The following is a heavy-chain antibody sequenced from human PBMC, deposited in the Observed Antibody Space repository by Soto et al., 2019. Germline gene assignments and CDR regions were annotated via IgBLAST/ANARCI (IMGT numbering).Heavy chain of an antibody. CDR2: VYYSGTT. Sequence: SETLSLTCTVSGGSIRNGDYYWGWIRQPPGKGLEWIGYVYYSGTTYSHPSLNSRVSISVDTSENQFSLRLTSVTAADTAVYFCAKLSAGINQPTLTAVMTVLDFWGQGVLVTVSS. J-gene: IGHJ4*02. CDR3: AKLSAGINQPTLTAVMTVLDF. CDR1: GGSIRNGDYY. D-gene: IGHD2-21*02. V-gene: IGHV4-30-4*02.